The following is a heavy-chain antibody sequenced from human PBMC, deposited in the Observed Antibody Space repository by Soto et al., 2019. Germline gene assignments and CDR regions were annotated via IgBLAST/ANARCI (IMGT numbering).Heavy chain of an antibody. J-gene: IGHJ4*02. V-gene: IGHV3-30-3*01. CDR2: VSYDGSSK. Sequence: QVQLVESGGGVVQPGRSLRLSCAASGFIFSNYAMHWVRQAPGKGLEWVAVVSYDGSSKYYADSLKGRLSISRDNFKNTLFLQMDSLRPEDTAVYYCARDAGPQRADNYAFTYWGQGTLVTVSS. CDR3: ARDAGPQRADNYAFTY. CDR1: GFIFSNYA. D-gene: IGHD3-16*01.